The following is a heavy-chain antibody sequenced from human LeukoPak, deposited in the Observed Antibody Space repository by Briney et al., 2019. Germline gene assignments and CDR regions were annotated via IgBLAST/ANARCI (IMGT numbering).Heavy chain of an antibody. J-gene: IGHJ4*02. V-gene: IGHV3-74*01. D-gene: IGHD6-6*01. CDR2: INSDGSST. CDR1: GFTFSSSW. CDR3: AKWKYSNSGIDDY. Sequence: PGGSLRLSCAASGFTFSSSWMHWVRQAPEKGLVWVSRINSDGSSTSYADSVKGRFTISRDNAKNTLFLQMNSLRAEDTAVYYCAKWKYSNSGIDDYWGQGTLVTVSS.